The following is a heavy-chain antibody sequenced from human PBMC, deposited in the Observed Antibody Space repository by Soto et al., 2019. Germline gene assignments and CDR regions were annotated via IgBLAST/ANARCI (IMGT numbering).Heavy chain of an antibody. V-gene: IGHV3-11*01. CDR3: ASHYDMWSGYLSPVDY. D-gene: IGHD3-3*01. CDR1: GYTFSDYY. J-gene: IGHJ4*02. CDR2: IDTSGTKI. Sequence: QVQLVESGGDLVKPGGSLRLSCAASGYTFSDYYMSWIRQAPGKGLEWISYIDTSGTKIYYADSVKGRFTSTRDNAKNSLYLQMNSLRDEETAVYYCASHYDMWSGYLSPVDYWGQGTLVNVSS.